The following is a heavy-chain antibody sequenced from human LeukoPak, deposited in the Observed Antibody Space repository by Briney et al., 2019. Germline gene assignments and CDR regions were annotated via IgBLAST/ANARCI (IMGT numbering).Heavy chain of an antibody. CDR1: GGSISSGSYY. V-gene: IGHV4-61*10. CDR2: IYYSGST. J-gene: IGHJ5*02. D-gene: IGHD1-1*01. Sequence: TSETLSLTCTVSGGSISSGSYYWRWIRQPAGKGLEWIGYIYYSGSTNYNPSLKSRVTISVDTSKNQFSLKLSSVTAADTAVYYCARGGRNWFDPWGQGTLVTVSS. CDR3: ARGGRNWFDP.